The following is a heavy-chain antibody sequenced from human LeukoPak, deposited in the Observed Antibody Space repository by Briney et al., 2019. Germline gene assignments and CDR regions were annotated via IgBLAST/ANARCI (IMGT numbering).Heavy chain of an antibody. D-gene: IGHD3-10*01. Sequence: ASVKVSCKASGGTFSSYAISWVRQAPGQGLEWMGWINPNSGGTNYAQKFQGRVTMTRDTSISTAYMELSRLRSDDTAVYYCARESYGSGSPVDYWGQGTLVTVSS. CDR2: INPNSGGT. J-gene: IGHJ4*02. CDR3: ARESYGSGSPVDY. V-gene: IGHV1-2*02. CDR1: GGTFSSYA.